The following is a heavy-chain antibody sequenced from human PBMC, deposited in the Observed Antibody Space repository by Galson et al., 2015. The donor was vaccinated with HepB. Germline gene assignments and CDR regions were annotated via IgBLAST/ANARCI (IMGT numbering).Heavy chain of an antibody. Sequence: SLRLSCAASGFTFSSYSMNWVRQAPGKGLEWVSYISSSSSTIYYADSVKGRFTISRDNAKNSLYLQMNSLRDEDTAVYYCARNEYSYGYFYFDYWGQGTLVTVSS. V-gene: IGHV3-48*02. CDR3: ARNEYSYGYFYFDY. CDR1: GFTFSSYS. D-gene: IGHD5-18*01. CDR2: ISSSSSTI. J-gene: IGHJ4*02.